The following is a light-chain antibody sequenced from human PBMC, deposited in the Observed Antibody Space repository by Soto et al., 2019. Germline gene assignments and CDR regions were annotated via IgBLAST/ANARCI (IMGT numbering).Light chain of an antibody. CDR1: NIGGKN. V-gene: IGLV3-21*02. Sequence: SYELTQPPSVSVAPGQTATFICAGDNIGGKNVHWYQQRPGQAPVLVVYDDSDRPSGIPDRFSGSNSGKTATLTISRVEAGDEADFYCQVWDGSSDHVVFGGGTQLTVL. J-gene: IGLJ2*01. CDR3: QVWDGSSDHVV. CDR2: DDS.